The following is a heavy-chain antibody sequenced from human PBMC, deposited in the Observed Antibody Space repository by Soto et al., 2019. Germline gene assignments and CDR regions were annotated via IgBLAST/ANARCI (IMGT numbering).Heavy chain of an antibody. Sequence: ASETLSLTCTVSGGSISSGGYYWSWIRQHPGKGLEWIGSIYYSGSTYYNPSLKSRVTISVDTSKNQFSLKLSSVTAADTAVYYCARHPRYGDYVGLDYWGQGTLVTVSS. CDR1: GGSISSGGYY. J-gene: IGHJ4*02. CDR3: ARHPRYGDYVGLDY. V-gene: IGHV4-39*01. D-gene: IGHD4-17*01. CDR2: IYYSGST.